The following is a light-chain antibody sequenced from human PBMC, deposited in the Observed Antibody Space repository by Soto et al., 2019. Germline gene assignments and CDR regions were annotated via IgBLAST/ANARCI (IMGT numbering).Light chain of an antibody. CDR3: MQGTHWPPGLT. V-gene: IGKV2-30*01. CDR1: QSLVYSDGNTY. Sequence: DVVITQSPLSLPVTLGQPASISCRSSQSLVYSDGNTYLNWFQQGPGQSPRRLIYKVSNRDSGVPDRFSGSGSGTDFTLKISRVEAEDVGFYYCMQGTHWPPGLTFGGGTKVDIK. CDR2: KVS. J-gene: IGKJ4*01.